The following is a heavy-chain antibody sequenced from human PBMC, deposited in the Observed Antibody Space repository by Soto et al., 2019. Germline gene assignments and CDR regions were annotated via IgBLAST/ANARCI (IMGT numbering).Heavy chain of an antibody. D-gene: IGHD6-19*01. CDR2: ISYDGSNK. J-gene: IGHJ4*02. V-gene: IGHV3-30*18. CDR1: GFTFSSYG. CDR3: AKEGMAGIVDY. Sequence: RRLSCAASGFTFSSYGMHWVRQAPGKGLEWVAVISYDGSNKYYADSVKGRFTISRDNSKNTLYLQMNSLRAEDTAVYYCAKEGMAGIVDYWGQGTLVTVSS.